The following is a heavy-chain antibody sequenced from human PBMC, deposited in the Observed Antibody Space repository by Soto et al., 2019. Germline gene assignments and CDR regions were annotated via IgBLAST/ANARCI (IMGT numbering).Heavy chain of an antibody. D-gene: IGHD6-13*01. CDR1: GYTFTGYY. CDR3: ARAIGEQLVRDNYYYYGMDV. CDR2: INPNSGGT. Sequence: ASVKASCKASGYTFTGYYMHWVRQAPGQGLEWMGWINPNSGGTNYAQKFQGWVTMTRDTSISTAYMELSRLRSDDTAVYYCARAIGEQLVRDNYYYYGMDVWGQGTTVTVSS. V-gene: IGHV1-2*04. J-gene: IGHJ6*02.